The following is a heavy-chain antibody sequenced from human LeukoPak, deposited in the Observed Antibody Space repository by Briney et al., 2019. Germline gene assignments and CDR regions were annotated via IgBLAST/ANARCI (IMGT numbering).Heavy chain of an antibody. CDR3: ARDLVAGTTYGYYYYGMDV. V-gene: IGHV1-2*02. CDR1: GYTFTGYY. J-gene: IGHJ6*02. Sequence: ASVKVSCKASGYTFTGYYMHWVRQAPGQGLEWMGWINPNSGGTNYAQKFQGRVTMTRDTSISTAYMELSRLRSDDTAVYYCARDLVAGTTYGYYYYGMDVWGQGTTVTVPS. D-gene: IGHD1-7*01. CDR2: INPNSGGT.